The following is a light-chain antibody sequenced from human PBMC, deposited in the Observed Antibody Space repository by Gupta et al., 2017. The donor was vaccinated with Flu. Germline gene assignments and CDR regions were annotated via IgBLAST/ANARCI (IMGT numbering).Light chain of an antibody. CDR1: QTVSSNS. CDR3: QQYGRSPLT. V-gene: IGKV3-20*01. CDR2: GAS. J-gene: IGKJ4*01. Sequence: ETLLTQSPGTLSLSPGERATLSCRASQTVSSNSLAWYQQKSGQAPRLLMYGASSRATGIPDRFSGSGSGTDFTLTISRLEPEDFAVYYCQQYGRSPLTFGGGTKVEIK.